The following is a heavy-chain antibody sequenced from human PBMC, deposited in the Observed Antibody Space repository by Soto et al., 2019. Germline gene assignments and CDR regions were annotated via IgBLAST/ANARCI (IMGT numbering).Heavy chain of an antibody. CDR3: ARRYCSSTSCFYAFDI. CDR1: GGSISSSSYY. D-gene: IGHD2-2*01. Sequence: QLQLQESGPGLVKPSETLSLTCTVSGGSISSSSYYWGWIRQPPGKGLEWIGSIYYSGSTYYNPSLKSRVTISVDTSNNQFSLKMSSVTAAYTAVYYCARRYCSSTSCFYAFDIWGQGTMVTVSS. J-gene: IGHJ3*02. V-gene: IGHV4-39*01. CDR2: IYYSGST.